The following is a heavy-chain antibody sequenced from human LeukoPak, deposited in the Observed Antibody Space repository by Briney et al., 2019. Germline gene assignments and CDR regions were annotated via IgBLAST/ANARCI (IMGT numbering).Heavy chain of an antibody. CDR1: GFTFSSYE. Sequence: GGSLRLSCAASGFTFSSYEMNWVRQAPGKGLEWVSYISSSGSTIYYADSVKGRFTISGDNAKNSLYLQMNSLRAEDTAVYYCATSPTNFDYWGQGTLVTVSS. CDR3: ATSPTNFDY. J-gene: IGHJ4*02. D-gene: IGHD2-2*01. CDR2: ISSSGSTI. V-gene: IGHV3-48*03.